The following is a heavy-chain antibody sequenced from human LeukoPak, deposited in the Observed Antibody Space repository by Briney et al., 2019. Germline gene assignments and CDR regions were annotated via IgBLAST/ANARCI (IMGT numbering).Heavy chain of an antibody. J-gene: IGHJ4*02. Sequence: GRSLRLSCAASGFTFSNYALHWVRQAPGKGLEWVAVISYDGSNKYYADSLKGRFTISRDNSKNTLYLQMDSLRTEDTGVYYCASADRSGSRRPVGHWGQGTLVTVSS. CDR3: ASADRSGSRRPVGH. CDR2: ISYDGSNK. CDR1: GFTFSNYA. V-gene: IGHV3-30*04. D-gene: IGHD3-22*01.